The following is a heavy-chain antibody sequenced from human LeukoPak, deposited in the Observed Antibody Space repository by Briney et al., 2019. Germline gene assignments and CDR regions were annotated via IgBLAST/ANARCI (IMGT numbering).Heavy chain of an antibody. D-gene: IGHD3-16*01. Sequence: SETLSLTCTVSGGSISSYYWSWIRQPPGKGLEWIGYIYYSGSTNYNPSLKSRVTISVDTSKNQFSLKPSSVTAADTAVYYCASWGSSGRDYWGQGTLVTVSS. CDR2: IYYSGST. V-gene: IGHV4-59*01. J-gene: IGHJ4*02. CDR1: GGSISSYY. CDR3: ASWGSSGRDY.